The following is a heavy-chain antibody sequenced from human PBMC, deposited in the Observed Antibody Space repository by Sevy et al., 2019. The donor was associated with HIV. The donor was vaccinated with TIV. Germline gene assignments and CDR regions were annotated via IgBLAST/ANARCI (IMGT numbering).Heavy chain of an antibody. D-gene: IGHD3-22*01. V-gene: IGHV3-23*01. J-gene: IGHJ3*02. CDR1: GFNFSNYA. Sequence: LSLTCAASGFNFSNYAMNWVRQAPGKGLEWVSTIFRSGGVTYYADSVKGRCTISRDNFKNTLNLQMHSLRAEDTAVYYCAGGRYDSSGSFDAFDIWGQGTMVTVSS. CDR3: AGGRYDSSGSFDAFDI. CDR2: IFRSGGVT.